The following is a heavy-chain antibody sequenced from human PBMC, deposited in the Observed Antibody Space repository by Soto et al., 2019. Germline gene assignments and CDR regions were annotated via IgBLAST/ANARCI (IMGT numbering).Heavy chain of an antibody. D-gene: IGHD3-3*01. J-gene: IGHJ6*02. V-gene: IGHV3-30-3*01. CDR2: ISYDGSNK. Sequence: SLRLPCAASGFTFSSYAMHWVRQAPGKGLEWVAVISYDGSNKYYADSVKGRFTISRDNSKNTLYLQMNSLRAEDTAVYYCARDPRFLDSGMDVWGQGTTVTVSS. CDR1: GFTFSSYA. CDR3: ARDPRFLDSGMDV.